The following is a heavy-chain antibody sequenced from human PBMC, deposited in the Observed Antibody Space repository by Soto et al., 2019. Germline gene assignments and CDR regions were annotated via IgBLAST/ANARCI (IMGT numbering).Heavy chain of an antibody. J-gene: IGHJ6*02. V-gene: IGHV4-31*02. D-gene: IGHD3-10*01. CDR1: GGYISSGGYY. CDR2: IYYSANT. Sequence: QVQLQESGPGLVKPSQTLSLTCSVSGGYISSGGYYWSWIRQPPGKGLEWIGYIYYSANTHYNPSLKGRVSISADTSKNQFSLNLSSVSAADTAVYYCARSGGNSYYYGMDVWGQGTTVTVSS. CDR3: ARSGGNSYYYGMDV.